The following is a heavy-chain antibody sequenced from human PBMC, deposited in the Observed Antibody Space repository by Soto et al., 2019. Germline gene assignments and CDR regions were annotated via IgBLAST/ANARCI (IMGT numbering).Heavy chain of an antibody. CDR2: IHHSGTT. CDR1: GYSISSGYS. D-gene: IGHD3-10*01. Sequence: PSETLSLTCAVSGYSISSGYSWGWIRQPPGKGLEWIGNIHHSGTTYYNPSLKSRVTISIDRSKNQFSLKLSSVTAADTAVYYCARAGDTMVRGVIIMNYYGMDVWGQGTTVTVSS. CDR3: ARAGDTMVRGVIIMNYYGMDV. J-gene: IGHJ6*02. V-gene: IGHV4-38-2*01.